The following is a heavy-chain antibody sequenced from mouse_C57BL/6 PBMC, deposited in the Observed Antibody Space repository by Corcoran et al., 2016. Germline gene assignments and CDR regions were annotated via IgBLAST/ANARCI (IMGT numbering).Heavy chain of an antibody. CDR2: INPNNGGT. CDR1: GYTFTDYY. CDR3: ARYYYYGSRYVFDY. D-gene: IGHD1-1*01. J-gene: IGHJ2*01. V-gene: IGHV1-26*01. Sequence: EVQLQQSGPELVKPGASVKISCKASGYTFTDYYMNWVKQSHGKSLEWIGDINPNNGGTSYNQKFKGKATLTVDKSSSTAYMELRSLTSEDSAVYYCARYYYYGSRYVFDYWGQGTTLTVSS.